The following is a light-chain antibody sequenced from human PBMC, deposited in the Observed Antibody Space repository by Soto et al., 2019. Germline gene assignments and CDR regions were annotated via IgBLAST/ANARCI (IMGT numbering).Light chain of an antibody. CDR3: SSYTTSSTLLYV. Sequence: QSALTQPASVSGSPGQSVTISCTGTSSDVGGYNYVSWYQQHPGKAPKLMIYAVSNRPSGVSNRFSGSKSGHTASLTISGLQAEDEADYYCSSYTTSSTLLYVFGTGTKLTVL. V-gene: IGLV2-14*01. CDR2: AVS. J-gene: IGLJ1*01. CDR1: SSDVGGYNY.